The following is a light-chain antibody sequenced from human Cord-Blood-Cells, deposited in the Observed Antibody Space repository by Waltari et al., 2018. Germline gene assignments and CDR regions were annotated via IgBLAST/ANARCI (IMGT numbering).Light chain of an antibody. CDR3: SSYTSSSTWV. J-gene: IGLJ3*02. CDR1: STDVGVYHY. Sequence: QSSLTHPASVSGSPGTATTISCPAPSTDVGVYHYLSWYQQHPGVPPNLMIYDVSNRHSVVSNRFSGSQAGNKASLTISGLQAEDEADYYCSSYTSSSTWVFGGGTKLTVL. V-gene: IGLV2-14*03. CDR2: DVS.